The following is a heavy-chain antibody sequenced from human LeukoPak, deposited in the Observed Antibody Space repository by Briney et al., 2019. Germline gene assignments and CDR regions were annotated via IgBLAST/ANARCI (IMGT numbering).Heavy chain of an antibody. CDR3: ARGFAYYDFYNYYGMDV. V-gene: IGHV1-2*02. D-gene: IGHD3-3*01. J-gene: IGHJ6*02. CDR1: GYTFTGYY. CDR2: INPNSGGT. Sequence: GASVKVSCKASGYTFTGYYMHWVRQAPGQGLEWMGWINPNSGGTNYAQKFQGRVTMTRDTSISTAYMELSRLRSDDTAVYYCARGFAYYDFYNYYGMDVWGQGTTVTVSS.